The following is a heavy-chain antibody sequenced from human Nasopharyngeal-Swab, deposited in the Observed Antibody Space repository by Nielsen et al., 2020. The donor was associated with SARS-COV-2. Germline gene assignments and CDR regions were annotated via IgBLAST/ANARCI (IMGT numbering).Heavy chain of an antibody. Sequence: GGSLRLSCAASGFTFSSYWMSWVRQAPGKGLEWVANIKQDGSEKYYVDSVKGRFTISRDNAKNSVYLQMNSLRAEDSAVYYCARGDDTTDYYEPFDSWGQGTLVTVSS. V-gene: IGHV3-7*01. CDR3: ARGDDTTDYYEPFDS. J-gene: IGHJ4*02. CDR2: IKQDGSEK. D-gene: IGHD3-22*01. CDR1: GFTFSSYW.